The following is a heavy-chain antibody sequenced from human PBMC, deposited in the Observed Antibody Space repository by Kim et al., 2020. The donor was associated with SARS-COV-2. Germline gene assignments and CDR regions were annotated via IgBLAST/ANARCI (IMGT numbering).Heavy chain of an antibody. CDR1: GGSISSYY. V-gene: IGHV4-59*08. CDR2: IYSSGST. Sequence: SETLSLTCTVSGGSISSYYWNWIRQPPGKGLEWIGFIYSSGSTNYNPSLKSRVTISVDTSKNQFSLKLTSVPAADTAVYYCARPKLVGSTTGTFDIWGQG. J-gene: IGHJ3*02. CDR3: ARPKLVGSTTGTFDI. D-gene: IGHD1-26*01.